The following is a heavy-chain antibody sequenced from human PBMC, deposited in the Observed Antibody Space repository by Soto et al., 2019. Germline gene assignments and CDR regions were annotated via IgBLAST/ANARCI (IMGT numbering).Heavy chain of an antibody. CDR1: GLTVSSNY. J-gene: IGHJ4*02. CDR3: ASMVRGAPVGF. CDR2: IYSDGGT. D-gene: IGHD3-10*01. Sequence: EVQLVETGGGLIQPGGSLRLSCAVSGLTVSSNYRSWVRQAQGKGLEWVSVIYSDGGTYYADSVKGRFTISKDNYKNTLYRQMSRLRAEDTAMYYCASMVRGAPVGFWGQGTLVTVSS. V-gene: IGHV3-53*02.